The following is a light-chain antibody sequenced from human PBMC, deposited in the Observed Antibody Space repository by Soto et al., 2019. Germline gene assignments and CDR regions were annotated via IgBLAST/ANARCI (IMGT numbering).Light chain of an antibody. CDR1: QSVSSN. CDR2: GAS. V-gene: IGKV3-15*01. CDR3: KHYNNWPPYT. J-gene: IGKJ2*01. Sequence: EIVMTQSPATLSVSPGERATLSCRASQSVSSNLAWYQQKPGQAPRLLIYGASTRATGIPARFSGSGSGTEFTLTSSSRQSKDFEVYYFKHYNNWPPYTLGQGTSWRSN.